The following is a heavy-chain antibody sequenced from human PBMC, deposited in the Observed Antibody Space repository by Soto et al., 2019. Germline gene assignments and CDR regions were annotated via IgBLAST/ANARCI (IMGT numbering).Heavy chain of an antibody. V-gene: IGHV3-11*01. Sequence: PGGSLRLSCAASGFTFSDYYMSWIRQAPGKGLEWVSYISSSGSTIYYADSVKGRFTISRDNAKNSLYLQMNSLRAEDTAVYYCARDKGYCSGGSCHYYYYYGMDVWGQGTTVTVSS. CDR3: ARDKGYCSGGSCHYYYYYGMDV. CDR1: GFTFSDYY. CDR2: ISSSGSTI. D-gene: IGHD2-15*01. J-gene: IGHJ6*02.